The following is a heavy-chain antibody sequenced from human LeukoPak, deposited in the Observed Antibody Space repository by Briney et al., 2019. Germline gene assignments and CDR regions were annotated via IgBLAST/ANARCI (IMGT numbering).Heavy chain of an antibody. CDR3: ARRAYYYDSSGYHEYFQH. CDR2: IYPGDSDT. Sequence: GESLKISCKGSGYSFTSYWIGWVRQMPGKGLEWMGIIYPGDSDTRYSPSFQGQVTISVDKSISTAYLQWDSLKASDTAMYSCARRAYYYDSSGYHEYFQHWGQGTLVTVSS. D-gene: IGHD3-22*01. V-gene: IGHV5-51*01. CDR1: GYSFTSYW. J-gene: IGHJ1*01.